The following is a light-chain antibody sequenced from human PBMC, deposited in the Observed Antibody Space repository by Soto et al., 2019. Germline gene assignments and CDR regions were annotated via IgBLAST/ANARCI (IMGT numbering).Light chain of an antibody. CDR1: QSVSKY. CDR3: QQYGSSGP. Sequence: ILLTQSPATLCLSPGERATLSCRASQSVSKYLSCYQQKRGQAPRLLIYNASNSATGIQDRFSASGSGTAFPLPIRSLEPDDFAVYYCQQYGSSGPFGQGTKV. J-gene: IGKJ1*01. V-gene: IGKV3-11*01. CDR2: NAS.